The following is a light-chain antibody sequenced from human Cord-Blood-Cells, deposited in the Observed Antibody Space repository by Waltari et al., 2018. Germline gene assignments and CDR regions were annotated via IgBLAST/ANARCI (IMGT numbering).Light chain of an antibody. V-gene: IGKV1-39*01. CDR2: AAS. CDR1: QSISSY. Sequence: DIQMSQSPSSLSASVGDRVTITCRASQSISSYLNWYQQKPGKAPKLLIYAASSLQSGVPSRFRGSGSGTDFTLTISSLQPEDFATYYCQQSYSTPPGFGQGTKLEIK. CDR3: QQSYSTPPG. J-gene: IGKJ2*03.